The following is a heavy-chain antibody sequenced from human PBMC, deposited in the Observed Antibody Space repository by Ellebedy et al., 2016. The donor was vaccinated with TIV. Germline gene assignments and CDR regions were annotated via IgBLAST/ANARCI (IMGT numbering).Heavy chain of an antibody. D-gene: IGHD1-7*01. Sequence: GGSLRLSXAASGFTFSSYAMSWVRQAPGKGLEWVSAISDSGGSTYYADSVKGRFTISRDNSKNTLSLQMSSLRAEDTAIYYCAKDWVRTTSGDYWGQGTLVTVSS. V-gene: IGHV3-23*01. CDR2: ISDSGGST. CDR1: GFTFSSYA. CDR3: AKDWVRTTSGDY. J-gene: IGHJ4*02.